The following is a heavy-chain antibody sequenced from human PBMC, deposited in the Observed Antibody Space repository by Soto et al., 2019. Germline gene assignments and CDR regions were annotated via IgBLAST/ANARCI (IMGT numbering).Heavy chain of an antibody. V-gene: IGHV5-10-1*01. CDR2: IDPRDSET. D-gene: IGHD3-22*01. Sequence: ESLKISCEGSGYNFTNFWIHWVRQLPGKGLEWMGRIDPRDSETNYSPSFQGHVTISTAKSVTTAYLQWSSLKASDTALYYCARREYSYSRGSFDYWGHGTLVTVPQ. J-gene: IGHJ4*01. CDR3: ARREYSYSRGSFDY. CDR1: GYNFTNFW.